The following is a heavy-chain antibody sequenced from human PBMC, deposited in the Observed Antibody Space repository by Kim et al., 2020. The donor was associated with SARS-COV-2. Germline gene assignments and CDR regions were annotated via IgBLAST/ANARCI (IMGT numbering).Heavy chain of an antibody. V-gene: IGHV7-4-1*02. Sequence: ASVKVSCKASGYTFTSYAMNWVRQAPGQGLEWMGWINTNTGNPTYAQGFTGRFVFSLDTSVSTAYLQISSLKAEDTAVYYCARARFRYCSSTSCRKNWFDPWGQGTLVTVSS. CDR2: INTNTGNP. D-gene: IGHD2-2*01. CDR1: GYTFTSYA. J-gene: IGHJ5*02. CDR3: ARARFRYCSSTSCRKNWFDP.